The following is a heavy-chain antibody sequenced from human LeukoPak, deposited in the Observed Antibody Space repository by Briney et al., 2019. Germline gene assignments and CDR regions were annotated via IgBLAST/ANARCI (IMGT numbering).Heavy chain of an antibody. V-gene: IGHV3-66*02. CDR1: GFTVSSNY. Sequence: GGSLRLSCAASGFTVSSNYMSCVSQAPGKGLEWVSVIYSGGSTYYADSVKGRFTISRDNSKNTLYLQMNSLRAEDTAVYYCARDPRLLWFGEPGDYWGQGTLVTVSS. CDR3: ARDPRLLWFGEPGDY. J-gene: IGHJ4*02. D-gene: IGHD3-10*01. CDR2: IYSGGST.